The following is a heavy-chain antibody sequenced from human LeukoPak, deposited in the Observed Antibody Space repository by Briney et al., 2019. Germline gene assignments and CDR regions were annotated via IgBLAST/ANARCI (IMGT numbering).Heavy chain of an antibody. CDR3: ARVVGANEYYGMDV. Sequence: GSSVKVSCKASGGTFSSYAISWVRQAPGQGLEWTGGIIPIFGTANYAQKFQGRVTITADESTSTAYMELSSLRSEDTAVYYCARVVGANEYYGMDVWGQGTTVTVSS. J-gene: IGHJ6*02. V-gene: IGHV1-69*01. D-gene: IGHD1-26*01. CDR2: IIPIFGTA. CDR1: GGTFSSYA.